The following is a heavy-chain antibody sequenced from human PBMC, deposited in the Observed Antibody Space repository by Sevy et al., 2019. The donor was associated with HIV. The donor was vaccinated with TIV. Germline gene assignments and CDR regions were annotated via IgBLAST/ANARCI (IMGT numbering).Heavy chain of an antibody. CDR1: GGTFSSYA. D-gene: IGHD3-16*02. V-gene: IGHV1-69*01. CDR2: IIPIFGTA. CDR3: ASDVSDNAFDI. J-gene: IGHJ3*02. Sequence: VSCKASGGTFSSYAISWVRQAPGQGLGWMGGIIPIFGTANYAQKFQGRVTITADESTSTAYMELSSLRSEDTAVYYCASDVSDNAFDIWGQGTMVTVSS.